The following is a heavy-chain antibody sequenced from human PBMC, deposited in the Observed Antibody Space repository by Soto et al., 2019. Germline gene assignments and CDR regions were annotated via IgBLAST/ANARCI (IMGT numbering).Heavy chain of an antibody. CDR3: ARRYGASFDY. Sequence: QVQLQESGPGLVKPSETLSLTCTVSGGSISSYYWSWIRQPPGTGLEWIGYIYYSVSTNYNPSLKSRVTISVDTSKNQFSLKLSSVTAADTAVYYCARRYGASFDYWGQGTLVTVSS. V-gene: IGHV4-59*01. J-gene: IGHJ4*02. CDR2: IYYSVST. D-gene: IGHD4-17*01. CDR1: GGSISSYY.